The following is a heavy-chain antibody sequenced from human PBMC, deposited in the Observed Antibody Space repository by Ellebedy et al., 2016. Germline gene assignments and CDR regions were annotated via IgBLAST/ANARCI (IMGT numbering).Heavy chain of an antibody. CDR3: VRLGGVSFGERPIDY. CDR1: GGSISRYY. V-gene: IGHV4-59*01. CDR2: IYYTGTT. J-gene: IGHJ4*02. D-gene: IGHD3-10*01. Sequence: SETLSLTCIVSGGSISRYYWSWIRQPPGRGLEWIGNIYYTGTTNYNPSLQSRFTISLDTSKNQFSLRLTSVTAADTAVYYCVRLGGVSFGERPIDYWGQGTLVTVSS.